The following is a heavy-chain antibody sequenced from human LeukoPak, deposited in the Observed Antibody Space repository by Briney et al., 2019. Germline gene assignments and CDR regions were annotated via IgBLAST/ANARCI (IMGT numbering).Heavy chain of an antibody. Sequence: GRSLRLSCAASGFTFDDYAMHWVRQAPGKGLEWVSGISWNSGSIGYADSVKGRFTISRDNAKNSLYLQMNSLRAEDTAVYYCARLLSSIAARWLDHYYYMDVWGKGTTVTVSS. D-gene: IGHD6-6*01. J-gene: IGHJ6*03. CDR1: GFTFDDYA. CDR2: ISWNSGSI. V-gene: IGHV3-9*01. CDR3: ARLLSSIAARWLDHYYYMDV.